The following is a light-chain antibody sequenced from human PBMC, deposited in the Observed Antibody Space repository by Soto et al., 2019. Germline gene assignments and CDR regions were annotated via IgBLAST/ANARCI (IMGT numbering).Light chain of an antibody. Sequence: EIVMTQSPATLSVSPGEGATLSCRASQSVSSKLAWYQHKPGQAPGLLIYGASTSATGISARFSGSGSGTEFTLTLSSLESEDSAVYYCQHYYHGYAFGQGTKLEIK. CDR3: QHYYHGYA. CDR1: QSVSSK. CDR2: GAS. J-gene: IGKJ2*01. V-gene: IGKV3-15*01.